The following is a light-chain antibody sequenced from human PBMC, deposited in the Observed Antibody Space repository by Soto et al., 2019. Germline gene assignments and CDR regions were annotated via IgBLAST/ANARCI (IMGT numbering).Light chain of an antibody. CDR1: QSVNSNY. J-gene: IGKJ5*01. CDR2: GAS. CDR3: QQYVISVT. Sequence: IVMTQSPATLSVSPGERATLSCRASQSVNSNYLAWYQQKPGQAPRLLIYGASNRATGIPERFSGSGSGTDFTLTIGRLEPQDSAMYYCQQYVISVTFGQGTRLEIK. V-gene: IGKV3-20*01.